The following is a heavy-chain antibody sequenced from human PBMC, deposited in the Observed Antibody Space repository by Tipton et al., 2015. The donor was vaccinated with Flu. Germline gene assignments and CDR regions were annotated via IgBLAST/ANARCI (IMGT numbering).Heavy chain of an antibody. Sequence: LRLSCTVSGGSISSGSYYWSWIRQPAGKGLEWIGRIYTSGSTNYNPSLKSRVTISVDTSKHHFSLKLSSVPDADTAVYYCARDRVGYYSGFDPWGQGTLVAVSS. CDR1: GGSISSGSYY. V-gene: IGHV4-61*02. J-gene: IGHJ5*02. CDR2: IYTSGST. D-gene: IGHD3-22*01. CDR3: ARDRVGYYSGFDP.